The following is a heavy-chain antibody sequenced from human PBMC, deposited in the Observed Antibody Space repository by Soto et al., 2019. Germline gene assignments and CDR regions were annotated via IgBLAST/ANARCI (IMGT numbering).Heavy chain of an antibody. CDR2: ISYDGSNK. V-gene: IGHV3-30*18. Sequence: GGSLRLSCVASGFTFSSHGMHWVRQAPGKGLEWVAVISYDGSNKYYADSVKGRFTISRDNSMNTLYLQMNSLRAEDTAVYYCAKSYGSGSYYKFDCWGQGTLVTVSS. J-gene: IGHJ4*02. D-gene: IGHD3-10*01. CDR1: GFTFSSHG. CDR3: AKSYGSGSYYKFDC.